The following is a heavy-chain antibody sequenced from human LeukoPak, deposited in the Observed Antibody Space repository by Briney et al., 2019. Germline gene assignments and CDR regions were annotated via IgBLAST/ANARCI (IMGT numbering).Heavy chain of an antibody. J-gene: IGHJ6*02. CDR3: ARRVAGGIYGMDV. V-gene: IGHV4-59*08. CDR1: GGSISSYY. Sequence: SETLSLTCTVSGGSISSYYWSWIRQPPGKGLEWIGYIYYSGSTNYNPSLKSRVTISVDTSKNQFPPKLSSVTAADTAVYYCARRVAGGIYGMDVWGQGTTVTVSS. CDR2: IYYSGST. D-gene: IGHD6-19*01.